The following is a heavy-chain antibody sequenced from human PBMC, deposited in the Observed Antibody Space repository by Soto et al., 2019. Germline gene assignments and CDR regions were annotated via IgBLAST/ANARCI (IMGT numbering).Heavy chain of an antibody. Sequence: QVQLVQSGAEVKKPGASVKVSCKASGYTFTTYGITWVRQAPGQGLEWMGWISAYNGNTNYAQKLQGRVTMTTDTSTRPAYRDLRGRTGDDTAVYTWAREGRVQHLGVSYNYYVMDVGGQGPTVPVSS. CDR2: ISAYNGNT. CDR1: GYTFTTYG. CDR3: AREGRVQHLGVSYNYYVMDV. J-gene: IGHJ6*02. D-gene: IGHD6-13*01. V-gene: IGHV1-18*01.